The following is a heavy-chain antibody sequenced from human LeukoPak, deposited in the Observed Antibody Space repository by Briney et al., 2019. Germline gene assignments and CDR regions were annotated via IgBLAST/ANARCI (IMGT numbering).Heavy chain of an antibody. Sequence: ASVKVSCKASGYTFTGYYMHWVRQAPGQGLEWMGWINPNSGGTNYAQKFQGRVTMTRDTSISTAYMELSRLRSDDTAVYYCARDSKYYDFWSGYYAGPENWFDPWGQGTLVTVSS. CDR1: GYTFTGYY. CDR3: ARDSKYYDFWSGYYAGPENWFDP. CDR2: INPNSGGT. V-gene: IGHV1-2*02. J-gene: IGHJ5*02. D-gene: IGHD3-3*01.